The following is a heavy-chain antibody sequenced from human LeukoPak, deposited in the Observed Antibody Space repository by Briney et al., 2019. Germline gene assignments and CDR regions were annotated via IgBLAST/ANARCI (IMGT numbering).Heavy chain of an antibody. V-gene: IGHV3-64D*06. CDR1: GFSFSSYA. D-gene: IGHD3-3*02. Sequence: QPGGSLRLSCSASGFSFSSYAMHWVRQAPGKGLEYVSGISNNGGNTYYADSVKGRFTISRDNSKNTLYLQMSSLRAEDTAVYYCGKGGYIYGTSDYWGQGTLVTVSP. J-gene: IGHJ4*02. CDR3: GKGGYIYGTSDY. CDR2: ISNNGGNT.